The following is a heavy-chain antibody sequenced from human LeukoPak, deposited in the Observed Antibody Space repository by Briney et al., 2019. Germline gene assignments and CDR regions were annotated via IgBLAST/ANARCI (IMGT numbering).Heavy chain of an antibody. J-gene: IGHJ6*02. CDR1: GFTFSSYS. V-gene: IGHV3-21*01. Sequence: GGSLRLSCAASGFTFSSYSMNWVRQAPGKGLEWVSSISSSSSYIYYADSVKGRFTISRDNAKNTLYLQMNSLRAEDTAVYYCARSTIFGVVIPHYGMDVWGQGTTVTVSS. D-gene: IGHD3-3*01. CDR2: ISSSSSYI. CDR3: ARSTIFGVVIPHYGMDV.